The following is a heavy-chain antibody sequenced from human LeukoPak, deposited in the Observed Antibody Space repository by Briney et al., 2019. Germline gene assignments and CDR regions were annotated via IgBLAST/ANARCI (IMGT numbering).Heavy chain of an antibody. CDR1: GFTFSSYS. CDR3: ARDYYDSSGYYSPVGCFLQH. V-gene: IGHV3-21*01. CDR2: ISSSSSYI. J-gene: IGHJ1*01. D-gene: IGHD3-22*01. Sequence: PGGSLRLSCAASGFTFSSYSMNWVRQAPGKGLEWVSSISSSSSYIYYADSVKGRFTISRDNAKNSLYLQMNSLRAEDTAVYYCARDYYDSSGYYSPVGCFLQHWGQGTLVTVSS.